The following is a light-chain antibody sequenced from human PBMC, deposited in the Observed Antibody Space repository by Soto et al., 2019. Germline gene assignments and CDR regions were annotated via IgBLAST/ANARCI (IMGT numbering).Light chain of an antibody. CDR3: SSYTSPSTYV. V-gene: IGLV2-14*01. Sequence: QSALTQPASVSGSPGQSIAISCTGTSSDVGSYNYVSWYQQHPGKAPKLMIYDVSNRPSGVSDRFSGSKSGNTASLTISGLQAEDEADYYCSSYTSPSTYVFGTGTKLTVL. CDR1: SSDVGSYNY. CDR2: DVS. J-gene: IGLJ1*01.